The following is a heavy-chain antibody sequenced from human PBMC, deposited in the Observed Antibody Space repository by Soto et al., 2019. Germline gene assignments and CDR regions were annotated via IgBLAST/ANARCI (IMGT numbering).Heavy chain of an antibody. CDR1: RGSISSGAYY. CDR3: ARTNSRGHWAAWY. CDR2: IYFAGGT. Sequence: PSETLSFTCTVSRGSISSGAYYWSGVRGPAGKGPEYLGYIYFAGGTYYNHSLKSRVTILVDTSKNQFSLKLSSVTAADTAVYYCARTNSRGHWAAWYWGQGTLVTV. D-gene: IGHD3-22*01. J-gene: IGHJ4*02. V-gene: IGHV4-30-4*01.